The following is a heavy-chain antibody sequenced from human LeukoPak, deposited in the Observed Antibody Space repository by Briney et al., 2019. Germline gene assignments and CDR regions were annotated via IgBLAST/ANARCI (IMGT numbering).Heavy chain of an antibody. V-gene: IGHV3-30*14. D-gene: IGHD6-19*01. J-gene: IGHJ4*02. CDR3: VKGASSGWYEYIDY. CDR2: ISYDGSNK. CDR1: GFTFSSYA. Sequence: PGGSLRLSCAASGFTFSSYAMHWVRQAPGKGLEWVAVISYDGSNKYYADSVKGRFTISRDNSKNTLYLQMSSLRAEDTAVYYCVKGASSGWYEYIDYWGQGTLVTVSS.